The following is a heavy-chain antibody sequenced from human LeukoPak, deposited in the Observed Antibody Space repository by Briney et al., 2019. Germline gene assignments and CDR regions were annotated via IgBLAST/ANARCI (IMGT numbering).Heavy chain of an antibody. CDR3: AGDESESSGLFGGKRFDP. V-gene: IGHV4-34*01. CDR2: INHSGST. Sequence: SETLSLTCAVSGGSLSVYNWSCIRQPPGKGLEWVGEINHSGSTNYNPSLKSRVTISVDTSKNQFSLKLSSVTAADTAVYYWAGDESESSGLFGGKRFDPWGQGTLVTVSS. J-gene: IGHJ5*02. D-gene: IGHD3-22*01. CDR1: GGSLSVYN.